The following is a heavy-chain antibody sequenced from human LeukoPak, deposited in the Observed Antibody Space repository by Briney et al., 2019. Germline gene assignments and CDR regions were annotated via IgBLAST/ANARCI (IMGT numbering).Heavy chain of an antibody. CDR3: ARGDYYGSGIRPGVDY. J-gene: IGHJ4*02. D-gene: IGHD3-10*01. CDR1: GITVNTNY. CDR2: IYSGGAT. V-gene: IGHV3-66*01. Sequence: GGSLRLSCAASGITVNTNYMSWVRQAPGKGLEWVSIIYSGGATFYADSVKGRFTISRETSKNTSWLQMNSLRAEDTAVYYCARGDYYGSGIRPGVDYWGQGTLVTVSS.